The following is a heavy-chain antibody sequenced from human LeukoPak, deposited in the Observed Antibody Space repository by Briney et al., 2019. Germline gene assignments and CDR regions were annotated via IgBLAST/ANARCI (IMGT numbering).Heavy chain of an antibody. J-gene: IGHJ4*02. D-gene: IGHD3-10*01. CDR2: INHSGST. CDR3: ARSFSGSYYFDY. V-gene: IGHV4-34*01. Sequence: PSETLSLTGAVYGGSFSGYYWSWIRQPPGKGLEWIGEINHSGSTNYNPSLKSRVTISVDTSKNQFSLKLSFVTAADTAVYYCARSFSGSYYFDYWGQGTLVTVSS. CDR1: GGSFSGYY.